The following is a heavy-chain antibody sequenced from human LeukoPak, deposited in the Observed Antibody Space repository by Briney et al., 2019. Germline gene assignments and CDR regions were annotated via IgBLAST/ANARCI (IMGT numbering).Heavy chain of an antibody. CDR1: GFTFSNYG. D-gene: IGHD5-12*01. CDR3: ARVPRMVATAYFDY. Sequence: GGSLRLSCEASGFTFSNYGMHWVRQAPGKGLEWVALIWYDGSNKYYADSVRGRFTISRDNSKNTLYLQMKSLRVEDTAVYYCARVPRMVATAYFDYWGQGTLVTVSS. CDR2: IWYDGSNK. V-gene: IGHV3-33*01. J-gene: IGHJ4*02.